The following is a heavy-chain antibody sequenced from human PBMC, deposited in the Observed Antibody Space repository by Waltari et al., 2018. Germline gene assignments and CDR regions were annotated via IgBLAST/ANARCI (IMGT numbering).Heavy chain of an antibody. D-gene: IGHD3-3*02. Sequence: EVQLVESGGGLVKPGGSLRLSCGASGFSFSIYWMSWVPQTPGNTMGGVAKIHYDGTQIYYADSLTGRFTIARVNVRHSLYLQMNSSRVEDTAVYSVTKIRGFEYCGQGTLITVSS. CDR3: TKIRGFEY. J-gene: IGHJ4*02. V-gene: IGHV3-7*01. CDR2: IHYDGTQI. CDR1: GFSFSIYW.